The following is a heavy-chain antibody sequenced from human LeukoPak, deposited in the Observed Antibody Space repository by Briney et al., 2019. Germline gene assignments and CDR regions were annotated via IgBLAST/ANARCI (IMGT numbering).Heavy chain of an antibody. Sequence: PSETLSLTCAVYGGSFSGYYWSWIRQPPGKGLEWIGDINHSGSTNYNPSLKSRVTISVDTSKNQFSLKLSSVTAADTAVYYCAREGARIAAAGIRALLPGTKYGYYFDYWGQGTLVTVSS. D-gene: IGHD6-13*01. J-gene: IGHJ4*02. V-gene: IGHV4-34*01. CDR3: AREGARIAAAGIRALLPGTKYGYYFDY. CDR1: GGSFSGYY. CDR2: INHSGST.